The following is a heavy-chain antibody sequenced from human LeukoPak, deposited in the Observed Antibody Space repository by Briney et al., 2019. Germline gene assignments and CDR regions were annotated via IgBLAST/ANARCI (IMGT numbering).Heavy chain of an antibody. CDR2: ISYDGSNK. J-gene: IGHJ4*02. D-gene: IGHD6-13*01. Sequence: PGGSLRLSCAASGFAISNYGVHWVRQAPGKGLEWVAVISYDGSNKYYADSVKGRFTISRDNSKNTLYLQMNSLRAEDTAVYYCAKDFSSSSFDYWGQGTLVTVSS. V-gene: IGHV3-30*18. CDR1: GFAISNYG. CDR3: AKDFSSSSFDY.